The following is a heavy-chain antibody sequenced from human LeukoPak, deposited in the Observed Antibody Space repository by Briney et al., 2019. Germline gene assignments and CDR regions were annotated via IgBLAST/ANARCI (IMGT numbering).Heavy chain of an antibody. V-gene: IGHV3-53*01. CDR3: ASTMVRGVMQN. Sequence: PGGSLRLSCAASGFTFDDYGMSWVRQAPGKGLEWVSVIYSGGSIYYADSVKGRFTISRDNSKNTLYLQMNSLRAEDTAVYYCASTMVRGVMQNWGQGTLVTVSS. CDR2: IYSGGSI. CDR1: GFTFDDYG. D-gene: IGHD3-10*01. J-gene: IGHJ4*02.